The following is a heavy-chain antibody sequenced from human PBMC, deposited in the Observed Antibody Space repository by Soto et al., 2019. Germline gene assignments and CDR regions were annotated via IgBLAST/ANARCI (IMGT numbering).Heavy chain of an antibody. CDR1: GYTLTSYG. Sequence: VASVKVSCKASGYTLTSYGLSWVRQAPGQGLEWMGWINGYTGNTNYAQKFQGRVTMTTDASTNTAYLDLWTLISDDTAVYYCARSWVTGKGGIDVWGQGTTVTSP. CDR2: INGYTGNT. CDR3: ARSWVTGKGGIDV. V-gene: IGHV1-18*01. J-gene: IGHJ6*02. D-gene: IGHD3-16*01.